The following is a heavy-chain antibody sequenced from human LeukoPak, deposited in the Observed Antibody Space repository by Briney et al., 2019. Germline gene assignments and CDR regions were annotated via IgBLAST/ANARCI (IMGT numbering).Heavy chain of an antibody. Sequence: PGGSLRLSCAASGFTFSSYGMHWVRQAPGKGLEWVAVISYDGSNKYYADSVKGRFTISRDNSKNTLYLQMNSLRAEDTAVYYCAKDLGATYYYGSGSYGGMDVWGQGTTVTVSS. V-gene: IGHV3-30*18. D-gene: IGHD3-10*01. CDR3: AKDLGATYYYGSGSYGGMDV. J-gene: IGHJ6*02. CDR1: GFTFSSYG. CDR2: ISYDGSNK.